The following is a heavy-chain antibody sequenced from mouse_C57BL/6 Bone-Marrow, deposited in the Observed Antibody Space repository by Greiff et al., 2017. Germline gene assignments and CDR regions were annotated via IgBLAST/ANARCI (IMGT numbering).Heavy chain of an antibody. CDR1: GFTFSDYG. D-gene: IGHD2-4*01. CDR3: VYDYDLACFAY. J-gene: IGHJ3*01. V-gene: IGHV5-17*01. CDR2: ISSGSSTI. Sequence: EVKLMESGGGLVKPGGSLKLSCAASGFTFSDYGMHWVRQAPEKGLEWVAYISSGSSTIYYADTVKGRFTISRDNAKNTLFLQMTSLRSEDTAMYYCVYDYDLACFAYWGQGTLVTVSA.